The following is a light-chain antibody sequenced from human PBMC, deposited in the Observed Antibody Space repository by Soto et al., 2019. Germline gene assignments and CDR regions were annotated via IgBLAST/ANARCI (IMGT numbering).Light chain of an antibody. Sequence: EIVLTQSPGTLSLSPGERATLSCRASQSVSSSYLAWYQQKPGQAPRLLIYGASSRATGIPDRFSGSGSGRDFTLTISRLEPEDFAVYYCQQYGSSFPLTFGGGTKVEIK. CDR2: GAS. CDR1: QSVSSSY. J-gene: IGKJ4*01. CDR3: QQYGSSFPLT. V-gene: IGKV3-20*01.